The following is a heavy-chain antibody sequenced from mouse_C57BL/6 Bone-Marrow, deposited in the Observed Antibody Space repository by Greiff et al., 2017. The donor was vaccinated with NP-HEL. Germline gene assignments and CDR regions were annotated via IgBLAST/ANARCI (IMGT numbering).Heavy chain of an antibody. Sequence: VKLLESGPGISQPSQTLSLTCSFSGYSLSTSGMGVRWIRHPSGLGLVWLVHIYWDDDKRYNPSLESTPTISNDTSRNTVFLKITSVDTADTATSYSARRDDPYYYDSSYVAKDCWGQGASVTVSS. J-gene: IGHJ4*01. V-gene: IGHV8-12*01. D-gene: IGHD1-1*01. CDR2: IYWDDDK. CDR1: GYSLSTSGMG. CDR3: ARRDDPYYYDSSYVAKDC.